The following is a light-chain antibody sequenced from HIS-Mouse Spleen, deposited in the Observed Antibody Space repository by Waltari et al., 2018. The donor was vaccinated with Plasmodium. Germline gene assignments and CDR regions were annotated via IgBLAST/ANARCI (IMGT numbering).Light chain of an antibody. V-gene: IGLV2-11*01. CDR1: SRDVGGYNY. J-gene: IGLJ1*01. Sequence: QSALTQPRSVSGAPGPAVPISCTGTSRDVGGYNYCSWYQQHPGKAPKLMIYDVSKRPSGVPDRFSGSKSGNTASLTISGLQAEDEADYYCCSYAGSYTYVFGTGTKVTVL. CDR3: CSYAGSYTYV. CDR2: DVS.